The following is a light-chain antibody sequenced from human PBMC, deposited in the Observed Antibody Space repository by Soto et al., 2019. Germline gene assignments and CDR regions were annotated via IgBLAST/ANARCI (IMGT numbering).Light chain of an antibody. CDR1: QSINNRY. CDR3: QQFGSSPGFT. CDR2: AAS. V-gene: IGKV3-20*01. J-gene: IGKJ3*01. Sequence: EIVLTQSPGTLSLSPGERATLSCRASQSINNRYLAWYQQKPGQAPRLLIYAASSRATGIPDRFSGSGSGTDFHLNISRTEPEDFAVYYCQQFGSSPGFTFGPGTKVDIK.